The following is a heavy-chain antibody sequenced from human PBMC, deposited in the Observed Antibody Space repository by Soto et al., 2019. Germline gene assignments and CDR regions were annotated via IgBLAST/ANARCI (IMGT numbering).Heavy chain of an antibody. V-gene: IGHV1-46*01. J-gene: IGHJ6*02. Sequence: QVQLVQSGAEVKKPGASVKVSCKASGYTFTSYYMHWVRQAPGPGLEWMGIINPSGGSTSYAQKFQGRVPMTRDTSTSTVYMELSSLRSEDTAVYYCARVDSSGYYYSAPYGMDVWGQGTTVTVSS. CDR3: ARVDSSGYYYSAPYGMDV. CDR2: INPSGGST. CDR1: GYTFTSYY. D-gene: IGHD3-22*01.